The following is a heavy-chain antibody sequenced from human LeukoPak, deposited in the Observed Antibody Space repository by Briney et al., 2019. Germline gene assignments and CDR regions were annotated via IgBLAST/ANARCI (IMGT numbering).Heavy chain of an antibody. D-gene: IGHD6-25*01. Sequence: SETLSLTCAVYGGSFSAYYWTWIRQPPGKGLEWIGEINHIGITTYSPSLKSRVSISVDKSKNQFSLRLSSVTAADTAVYYCARVGYPTQRRVLSAVSVPTAGALDIWGQGTLVTVSS. CDR2: INHIGIT. CDR1: GGSFSAYY. CDR3: ARVGYPTQRRVLSAVSVPTAGALDI. V-gene: IGHV4-34*01. J-gene: IGHJ3*02.